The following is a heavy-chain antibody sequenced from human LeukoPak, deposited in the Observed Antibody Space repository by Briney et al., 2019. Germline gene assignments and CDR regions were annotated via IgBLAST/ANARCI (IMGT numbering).Heavy chain of an antibody. Sequence: SETLSLTCTVSGGSISSYYWGWIRQPPGKGLEWIGYIYYSGSTNYNPSLKSRVTISVDTSKNQFSLKLSSVTAADTAVYYCARAGSRYDFWSGYFGYWGQGTLVTVSS. CDR2: IYYSGST. J-gene: IGHJ4*02. V-gene: IGHV4-59*01. CDR1: GGSISSYY. D-gene: IGHD3-3*01. CDR3: ARAGSRYDFWSGYFGY.